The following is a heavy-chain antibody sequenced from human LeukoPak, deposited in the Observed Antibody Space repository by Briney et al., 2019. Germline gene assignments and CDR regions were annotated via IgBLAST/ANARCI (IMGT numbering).Heavy chain of an antibody. V-gene: IGHV6-1*01. D-gene: IGHD6-6*01. CDR2: TYYRSKWYN. CDR3: ARGDLPRRHSRLAPLSSSLGYYFDY. Sequence: SQTLSLTCAISGDTVSSNSAAWNWIRQSPSRGLEWLGRTYYRSKWYNDYAVSVKSRITINPDTSKNQFSLQLNSVTPEDTAVYYCARGDLPRRHSRLAPLSSSLGYYFDYWGQGTLVTVSS. CDR1: GDTVSSNSAA. J-gene: IGHJ4*02.